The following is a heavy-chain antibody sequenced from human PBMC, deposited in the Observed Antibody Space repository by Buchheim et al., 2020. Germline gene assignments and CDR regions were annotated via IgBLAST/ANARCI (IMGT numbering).Heavy chain of an antibody. CDR2: ISYDGSNK. CDR3: AGSSGQQWLVSRGGMDV. D-gene: IGHD6-19*01. Sequence: QVQLVESGGGVVQPGRSLRLSCAASGFTFSSYGMHWVRQAPGKGLEWVAVISYDGSNKYYADSVTGRFTISRDNSNNTLYLQMNSLRAEDTAVYYCAGSSGQQWLVSRGGMDVWGQGTT. J-gene: IGHJ6*02. V-gene: IGHV3-30*03. CDR1: GFTFSSYG.